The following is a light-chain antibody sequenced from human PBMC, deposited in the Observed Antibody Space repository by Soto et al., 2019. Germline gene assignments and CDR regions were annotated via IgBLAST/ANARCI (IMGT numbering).Light chain of an antibody. J-gene: IGLJ2*01. CDR2: GVS. Sequence: QSALTQPASVSGSPGQSITISCTGTSSDIGGYNYVSWYQQYPGKAPTLIIFGVSDRPSGVSNRFSGSKSGTTASLTISGLQAEDEADYYCSSYKTSSTVVVFGGGTKVTVL. CDR3: SSYKTSSTVVV. V-gene: IGLV2-14*01. CDR1: SSDIGGYNY.